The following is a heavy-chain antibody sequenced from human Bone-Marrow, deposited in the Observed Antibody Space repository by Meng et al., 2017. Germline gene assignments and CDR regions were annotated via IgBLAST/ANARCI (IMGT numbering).Heavy chain of an antibody. CDR1: GGSISSGSYY. Sequence: SETLSLTCTVSGGSISSGSYYWSWIRQPAGKGLEWIGRIYTSGSTNYNPSLKSRVTISVDTSKNQFSLKLSSVTAADTAVYYCAREGYCGGDCHGFDYWGQGTRVTGSS. CDR2: IYTSGST. CDR3: AREGYCGGDCHGFDY. V-gene: IGHV4-61*02. J-gene: IGHJ4*02. D-gene: IGHD2-21*02.